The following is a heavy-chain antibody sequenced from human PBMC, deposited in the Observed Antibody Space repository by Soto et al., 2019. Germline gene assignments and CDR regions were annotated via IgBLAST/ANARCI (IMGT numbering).Heavy chain of an antibody. CDR2: IRDKANSYAT. D-gene: IGHD2-21*02. V-gene: IGHV3-73*02. CDR1: GFTFSGSA. Sequence: EVQLVESGGGLVQPGGSLKLSCAASGFTFSGSAMHWVRQASGKGLEWVGRIRDKANSYATAYTASVKGRFTISRDDSKNTAYLPMNSPKTEATAVYYCTRLYCGGDCDFDSWGQGTLVTVSS. CDR3: TRLYCGGDCDFDS. J-gene: IGHJ4*02.